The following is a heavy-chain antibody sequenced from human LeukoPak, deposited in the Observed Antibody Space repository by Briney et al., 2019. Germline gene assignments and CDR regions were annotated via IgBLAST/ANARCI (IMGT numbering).Heavy chain of an antibody. CDR1: GYTFTGYY. CDR3: ARDSVAGTYCCYYYMDV. Sequence: ASVKVSCKASGYTFTGYYMHWVRQAPGQGLEWMGWINPNSGGTNYAQKFKGRVTMTRDPSISTAYMELSRLRSDDTAAYYCARDSVAGTYCCYYYMDVWGKGTRVTVSS. CDR2: INPNSGGT. V-gene: IGHV1-2*02. D-gene: IGHD6-19*01. J-gene: IGHJ6*03.